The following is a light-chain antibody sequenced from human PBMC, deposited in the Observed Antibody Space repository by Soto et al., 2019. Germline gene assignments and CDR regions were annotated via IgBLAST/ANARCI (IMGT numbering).Light chain of an antibody. CDR1: SSNIGSNT. Sequence: QSVLTQPPSASGTPGQRVTISCSGSSSNIGSNTVNWYQQLPGTAPKLLIYSNNQRPSGVPDRFSGSKSGTSASLAISGLQAEDEDDYYCAAWDDSLGDVFGTGTKLTVL. J-gene: IGLJ1*01. V-gene: IGLV1-44*01. CDR3: AAWDDSLGDV. CDR2: SNN.